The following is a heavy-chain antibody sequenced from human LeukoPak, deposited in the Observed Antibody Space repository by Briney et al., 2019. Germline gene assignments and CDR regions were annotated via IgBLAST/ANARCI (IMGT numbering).Heavy chain of an antibody. J-gene: IGHJ6*02. CDR2: INHSGST. CDR1: GGSFSGYY. CDR3: ARSKGDFWSGYFYGMDV. V-gene: IGHV4-34*01. D-gene: IGHD3-3*01. Sequence: PSETLSLTCAVYGGSFSGYYWSWIRQPPGKGLEWIGEINHSGSTNYNPSLKSRVTISVDTSKNQFSLKLSSVTAADTAVYYCARSKGDFWSGYFYGMDVWGQGTTVTVSS.